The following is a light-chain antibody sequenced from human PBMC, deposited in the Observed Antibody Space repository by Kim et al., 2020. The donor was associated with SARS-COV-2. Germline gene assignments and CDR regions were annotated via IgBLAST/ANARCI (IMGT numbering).Light chain of an antibody. V-gene: IGKV3-20*01. CDR2: GAS. Sequence: EIVLTQSPGTLSLSPGERATLSCRASQSVSSRYLARYQQKPGQAPRLLIYGASSRATGIPDRFSGSGSGTDFTLTISRLEPEDFAVYYCQQYGSSPRNTFGQGTKLE. CDR3: QQYGSSPRNT. J-gene: IGKJ2*01. CDR1: QSVSSRY.